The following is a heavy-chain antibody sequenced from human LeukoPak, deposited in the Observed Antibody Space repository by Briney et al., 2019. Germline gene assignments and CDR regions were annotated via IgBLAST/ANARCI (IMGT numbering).Heavy chain of an antibody. CDR1: GFTFDDYA. J-gene: IGHJ4*02. CDR2: ISWSSDNI. Sequence: GGSLRLSCAASGFTFDDYAMHWVRQAPGKGLEWVSGISWSSDNIDYADSVKGRFAISRDNAKNSLYLQMNSLRVEDTALYYCAKSVGYYDSSGPFDYWGQGTLVTVSS. D-gene: IGHD3-22*01. V-gene: IGHV3-9*01. CDR3: AKSVGYYDSSGPFDY.